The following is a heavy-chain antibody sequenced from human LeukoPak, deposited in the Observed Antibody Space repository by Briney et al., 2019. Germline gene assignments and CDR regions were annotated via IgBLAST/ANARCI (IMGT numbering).Heavy chain of an antibody. Sequence: GGSLRLSCAASGFSFNSYWMHWVRQVPGKGPVWVSRITSDGTDTSYADSVKGRFSISRDNAKNTLYLQMNSLRVEDTAVYYCARDRSYGEGYWFDPWGQGTLVIVSS. V-gene: IGHV3-74*01. J-gene: IGHJ5*02. CDR1: GFSFNSYW. D-gene: IGHD3-16*01. CDR2: ITSDGTDT. CDR3: ARDRSYGEGYWFDP.